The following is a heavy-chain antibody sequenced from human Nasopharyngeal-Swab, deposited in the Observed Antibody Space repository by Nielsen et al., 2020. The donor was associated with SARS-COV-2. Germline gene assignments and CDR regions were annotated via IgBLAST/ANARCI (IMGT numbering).Heavy chain of an antibody. Sequence: GESLKISCAASGFTFSSYWMSWVRQAPGKGPEWVANIKQDGSEKYYVDSVKGRFTISRDNAKNSLYLQMNSLRAEDTAVYYCARDYDFWGYYYGMDVWGQGTTVTVSS. CDR2: IKQDGSEK. V-gene: IGHV3-7*03. CDR1: GFTFSSYW. D-gene: IGHD3-3*01. J-gene: IGHJ6*02. CDR3: ARDYDFWGYYYGMDV.